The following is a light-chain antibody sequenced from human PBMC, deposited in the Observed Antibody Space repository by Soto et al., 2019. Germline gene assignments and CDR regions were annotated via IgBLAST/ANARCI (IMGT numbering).Light chain of an antibody. CDR3: AAWDDGLNGFV. CDR1: RSNIGNNA. CDR2: LDD. Sequence: QSVLTQPPSVSEAPRQRVTLSCSGSRSNIGNNAVSWYQQLPGKAPKLLIYLDDLLPSGVSNRFSGSKSGTSASLAISGLQSEDEADYYCAAWDDGLNGFVFGTGTKLTVL. V-gene: IGLV1-36*01. J-gene: IGLJ1*01.